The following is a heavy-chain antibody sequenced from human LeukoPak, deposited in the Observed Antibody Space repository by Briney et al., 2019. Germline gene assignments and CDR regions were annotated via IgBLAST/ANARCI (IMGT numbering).Heavy chain of an antibody. Sequence: ASVKFSCKISGANFIEHHIHWVRQAPGQGLEWMGWINPNSGGTNYAQKFQGRVTMTRDTSISTAYMELSRLRSDDTAVYYCARGTVVVVAASNWFDPWGQGTLVTVSS. CDR2: INPNSGGT. CDR1: GANFIEHH. CDR3: ARGTVVVVAASNWFDP. D-gene: IGHD2-15*01. V-gene: IGHV1-2*02. J-gene: IGHJ5*02.